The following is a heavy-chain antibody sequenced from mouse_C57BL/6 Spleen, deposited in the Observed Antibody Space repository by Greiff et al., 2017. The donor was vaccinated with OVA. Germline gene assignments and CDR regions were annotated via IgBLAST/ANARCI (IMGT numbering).Heavy chain of an antibody. CDR1: GFTFSDYY. CDR3: ARQGDDGYLYAMDY. D-gene: IGHD2-3*01. Sequence: EVNLVESGGGLVQPGGSLKLSCAASGFTFSDYYMYWVRQTPEKRLEWVAYISNGGGSTYYPDTVKGRFTISRDNAKNTLYLQMSRLKSEDTAMYYCARQGDDGYLYAMDYWGQGTSVTVSS. J-gene: IGHJ4*01. CDR2: ISNGGGST. V-gene: IGHV5-12*01.